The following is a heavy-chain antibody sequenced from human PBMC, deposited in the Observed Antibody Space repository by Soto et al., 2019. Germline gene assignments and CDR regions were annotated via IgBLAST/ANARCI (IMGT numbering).Heavy chain of an antibody. D-gene: IGHD6-19*01. CDR2: MNPNSGNT. Sequence: QVQLVQSGAEVKKPGASVKVSCKASGYTFTSYDINWVRQATGQGLEWMGWMNPNSGNTGYAQKFQGRVSMTRNTSISPAYMELSSLRSEDTAVYYCARGRRSSGWFGEKYYYYYGMDVWGQGTTVTVSS. CDR1: GYTFTSYD. CDR3: ARGRRSSGWFGEKYYYYYGMDV. J-gene: IGHJ6*02. V-gene: IGHV1-8*01.